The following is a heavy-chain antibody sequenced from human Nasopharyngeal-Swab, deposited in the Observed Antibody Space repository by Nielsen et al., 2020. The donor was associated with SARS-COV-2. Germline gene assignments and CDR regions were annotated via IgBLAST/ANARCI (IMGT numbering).Heavy chain of an antibody. J-gene: IGHJ6*02. Sequence: GESLKISCAASGFTVSSNYMSWVRQAPGKGLEWVSVIYSGGSTYYADSVKGRFTISRDNSKNTLYLRMNSLRAEDTAVYYCARGSFDYYYGMDVWGQGTTVTVSS. CDR3: ARGSFDYYYGMDV. V-gene: IGHV3-53*01. CDR2: IYSGGST. CDR1: GFTVSSNY.